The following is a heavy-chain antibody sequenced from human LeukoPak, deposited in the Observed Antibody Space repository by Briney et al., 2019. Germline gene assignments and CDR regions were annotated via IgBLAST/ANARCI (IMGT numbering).Heavy chain of an antibody. J-gene: IGHJ3*02. CDR3: ARNLWFGESSDAFDM. D-gene: IGHD3-10*01. CDR1: GYSFTGHY. V-gene: IGHV1-2*02. Sequence: ASVKVSCKASGYSFTGHYMHWVRQAPGQGLEWIGWINPKSGGTNYAQKFQGRVTMTRDTSISTAYMDMSSLRSDDTAVYYCARNLWFGESSDAFDMWGQGTMVTVSS. CDR2: INPKSGGT.